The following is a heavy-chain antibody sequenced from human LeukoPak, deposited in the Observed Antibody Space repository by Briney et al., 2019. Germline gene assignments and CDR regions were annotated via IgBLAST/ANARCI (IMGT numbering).Heavy chain of an antibody. CDR3: ARGFITMVRGVITQSRYYYMDV. Sequence: ASVKVSCKASGYTFTGYYMHWVRQAPGQGLEWMGWINPNSGGTYYAQKFQGRVTMTRNTSISTAYMELSSLRSEDTAVYYCARGFITMVRGVITQSRYYYMDVWGKGTTVTISS. J-gene: IGHJ6*03. D-gene: IGHD3-10*01. CDR2: INPNSGGT. V-gene: IGHV1-2*02. CDR1: GYTFTGYY.